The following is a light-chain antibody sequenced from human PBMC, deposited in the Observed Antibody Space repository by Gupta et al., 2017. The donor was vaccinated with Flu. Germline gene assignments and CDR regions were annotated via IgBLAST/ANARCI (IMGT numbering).Light chain of an antibody. CDR3: MQARQTPYS. CDR1: QSLLHSNGYNY. V-gene: IGKV2-28*01. J-gene: IGKJ2*03. CDR2: LGS. Sequence: DIVMTQSALSLPVTAEEPAFISCRSSQSLLHSNGYNYLDWYLQKPGQSPQLLIYLGSNRASGVPDRFSGSGSGTDFTLKISRVEADDVGVYYCMQARQTPYSFGRGTKLEIK.